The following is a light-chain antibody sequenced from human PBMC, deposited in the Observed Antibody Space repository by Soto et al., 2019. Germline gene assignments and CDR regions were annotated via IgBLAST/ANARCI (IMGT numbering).Light chain of an antibody. CDR2: DTS. CDR1: ESLYTY. J-gene: IGKJ5*01. CDR3: HHYHNWPMT. Sequence: IVLTPSPATLSLSPVARATLSGRASESLYTYLAWFQQKPGQAPRLLIFDTSRRATGVPARFSGSGAGTDYTLTISSLQSEDFAVYYCHHYHNWPMTFGQGTRLEIK. V-gene: IGKV3-11*01.